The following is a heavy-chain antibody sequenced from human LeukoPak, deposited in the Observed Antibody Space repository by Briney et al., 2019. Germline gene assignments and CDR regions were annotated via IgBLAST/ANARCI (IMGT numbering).Heavy chain of an antibody. J-gene: IGHJ4*02. Sequence: PGGSLRLSCAAPGFTFSRYSMNWVRQAPGQGLEWVSYISTSIISYADSVKGRFTISRDNAKNSLYLQMNSLRDEDTAVYFCARDLDWGFDRWGQGTLVTVSS. CDR1: GFTFSRYS. V-gene: IGHV3-48*02. CDR3: ARDLDWGFDR. CDR2: ISTSII. D-gene: IGHD3-9*01.